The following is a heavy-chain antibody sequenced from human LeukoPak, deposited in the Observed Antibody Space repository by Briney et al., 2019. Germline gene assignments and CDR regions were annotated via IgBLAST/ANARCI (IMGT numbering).Heavy chain of an antibody. Sequence: PSETLSLTCTVSGASISSYYWNWIRQPPGKGLEWIGYIYYSGSTNYNPSLKSRVTISVDTSKNQFSLKLNSVTAADTAMYYCARDGSRFVTMNWFDPWGQGTLVTVSS. V-gene: IGHV4-59*01. CDR3: ARDGSRFVTMNWFDP. J-gene: IGHJ5*02. CDR2: IYYSGST. D-gene: IGHD3-10*01. CDR1: GASISSYY.